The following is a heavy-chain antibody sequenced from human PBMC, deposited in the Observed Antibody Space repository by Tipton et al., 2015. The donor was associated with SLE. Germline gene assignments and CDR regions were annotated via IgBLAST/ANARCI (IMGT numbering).Heavy chain of an antibody. CDR3: AKDYNYDYPDYN. J-gene: IGHJ4*02. Sequence: TLSLTCTVSGGSIRSSRHFWGWIRQPPGKGLEWIGVLYYSGNTYYNPSLESRVTISIDKSRNQFSLKLNSVTAADTAVYYCAKDYNYDYPDYNWGQGTLVTVSS. D-gene: IGHD4-17*01. CDR2: LYYSGNT. CDR1: GGSIRSSRHF. V-gene: IGHV4-39*07.